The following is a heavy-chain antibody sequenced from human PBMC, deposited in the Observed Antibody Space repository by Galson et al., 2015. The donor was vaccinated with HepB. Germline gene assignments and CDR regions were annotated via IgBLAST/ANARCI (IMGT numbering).Heavy chain of an antibody. CDR1: GCTFTSYG. D-gene: IGHD4-11*01. Sequence: SVKVSCKASGCTFTSYGISWVRQAPGQGLEWMGWISAYNGNTNYAQKLQGRVTMTTDTSTGTAYMELRSLRSDDTAVYYCARKSNYAFYYGMDVWGQGTTVTVS. J-gene: IGHJ6*02. CDR2: ISAYNGNT. V-gene: IGHV1-18*04. CDR3: ARKSNYAFYYGMDV.